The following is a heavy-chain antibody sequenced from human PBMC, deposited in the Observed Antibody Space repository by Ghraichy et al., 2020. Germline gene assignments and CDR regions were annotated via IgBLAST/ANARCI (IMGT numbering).Heavy chain of an antibody. Sequence: SETLSLTCTVSGCTISSYYLSWIRQAPGKGLEWIGYIFYTGSTNYNPSLESRVTISVDTSKNQFSLTMSSVTAADTAVYYCARVRCTSTGCYARFTFDYWGQGTLVTVSS. CDR1: GCTISSYY. V-gene: IGHV4-59*01. CDR3: ARVRCTSTGCYARFTFDY. D-gene: IGHD2-2*01. J-gene: IGHJ4*02. CDR2: IFYTGST.